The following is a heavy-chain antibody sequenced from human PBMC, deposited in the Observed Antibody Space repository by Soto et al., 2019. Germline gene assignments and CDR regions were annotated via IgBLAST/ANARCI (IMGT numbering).Heavy chain of an antibody. CDR1: FRGYA. Sequence: FRGYAVHWVLKAKGKGLEWVAVISYDGSNKYYADSVKGRFTISRDNSKNTLYLQMNSLRAEDTAVYYCARDGGYCSGGSCYSGAFDIWGQGTMVTVSS. J-gene: IGHJ3*02. D-gene: IGHD2-15*01. V-gene: IGHV3-30-3*01. CDR2: ISYDGSNK. CDR3: ARDGGYCSGGSCYSGAFDI.